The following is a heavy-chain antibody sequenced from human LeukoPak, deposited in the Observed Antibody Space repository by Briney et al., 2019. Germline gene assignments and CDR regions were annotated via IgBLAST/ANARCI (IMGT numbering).Heavy chain of an antibody. CDR1: GFTFSNYW. V-gene: IGHV3-74*01. Sequence: GGSLRLSCVASGFTFSNYWMHWVRHAPGKGLVWVSRINSDGSSTSYADSVKGRFTISRDNAKNTLYLQMNSLSAEDTALYYCARPIYDTRNAMDVWGQGTTVTVSS. D-gene: IGHD3-22*01. J-gene: IGHJ6*02. CDR3: ARPIYDTRNAMDV. CDR2: INSDGSST.